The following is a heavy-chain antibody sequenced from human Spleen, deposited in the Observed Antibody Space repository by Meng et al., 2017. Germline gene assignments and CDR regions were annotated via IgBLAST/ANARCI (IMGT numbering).Heavy chain of an antibody. Sequence: GESLKISCATSGFTFSSYWMSWVRQAPGKGLEWVANIKDDGSDKNYIDSVKGRFSISRDNSKNSMFLHMNSLRTEDTAVYYCARDIPANEAAFGIWGQGTMVTVSS. J-gene: IGHJ3*02. CDR1: GFTFSSYW. CDR3: ARDIPANEAAFGI. V-gene: IGHV3-7*01. D-gene: IGHD2-2*01. CDR2: IKDDGSDK.